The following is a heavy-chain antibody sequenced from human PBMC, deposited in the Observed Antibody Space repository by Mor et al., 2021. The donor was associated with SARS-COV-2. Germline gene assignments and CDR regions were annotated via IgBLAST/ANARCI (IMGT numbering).Heavy chain of an antibody. Sequence: YADSVKGRITVSRDNSKNTLYLQMNSQRAEDTAIYACATITVTITDWGQGTLVTVSS. J-gene: IGHJ4*02. CDR3: ATITVTITD. V-gene: IGHV3-23*01. D-gene: IGHD4-17*01.